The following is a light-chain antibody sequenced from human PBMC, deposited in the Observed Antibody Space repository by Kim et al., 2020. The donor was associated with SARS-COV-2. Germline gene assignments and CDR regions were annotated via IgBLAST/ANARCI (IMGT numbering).Light chain of an antibody. CDR2: AAF. J-gene: IGKJ4*01. V-gene: IGKV1-9*01. Sequence: DIQLNQSPSFLSASVGDRVTITCRASQGISSYLAWYQQKTGKAPKLLIYAAFTLQSGVPSRFSGSGSGTEFTLTISSLQPGDFATYYCQQLNSYPRLTFGGGTKLEI. CDR1: QGISSY. CDR3: QQLNSYPRLT.